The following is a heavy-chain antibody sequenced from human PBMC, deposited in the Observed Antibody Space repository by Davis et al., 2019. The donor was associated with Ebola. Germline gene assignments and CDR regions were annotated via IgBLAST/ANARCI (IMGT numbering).Heavy chain of an antibody. CDR3: AELLIAVAAFDP. D-gene: IGHD6-19*01. Sequence: PSETLSPTCTVPGASISSYYWSCIRQPPGKGLEWIGYIYYSGSTNYNPSLKNRVTISVHTSKNQFTLKLSSVTAADTAVYYCAELLIAVAAFDPWGQGTLVTVSS. CDR2: IYYSGST. V-gene: IGHV4-59*01. J-gene: IGHJ5*02. CDR1: GASISSYY.